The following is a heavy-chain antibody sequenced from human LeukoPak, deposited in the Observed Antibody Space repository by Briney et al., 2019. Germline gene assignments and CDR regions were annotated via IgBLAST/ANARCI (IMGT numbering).Heavy chain of an antibody. D-gene: IGHD3-3*01. CDR2: ISYDGSNK. V-gene: IGHV3-30-3*01. CDR1: GFTFSSYA. CDR3: AKEDYDFWSGYYGGGNFDF. Sequence: GRSLRLSCAASGFTFSSYAMHWVRQAPGKGLEWVAVISYDGSNKYYADSVKGRFTISRDNSKNTLYLQMNSLRAEDTAVYYCAKEDYDFWSGYYGGGNFDFWGQGTLVTVSS. J-gene: IGHJ4*02.